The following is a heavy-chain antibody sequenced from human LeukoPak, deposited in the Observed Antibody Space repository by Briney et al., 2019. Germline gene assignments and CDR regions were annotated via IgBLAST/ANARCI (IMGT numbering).Heavy chain of an antibody. CDR2: INHSGST. Sequence: PSETLSLTCAVYGLSFSGYYWSWIRQPPGKGLEWVGEINHSGSTNYNPSLKSRVTISVDTSKNQFSLKLSSVTAADTAVYYCARITMVRGVIIRRYFDYWGQGTLVTVSS. CDR3: ARITMVRGVIIRRYFDY. CDR1: GLSFSGYY. V-gene: IGHV4-34*01. J-gene: IGHJ4*02. D-gene: IGHD3-10*01.